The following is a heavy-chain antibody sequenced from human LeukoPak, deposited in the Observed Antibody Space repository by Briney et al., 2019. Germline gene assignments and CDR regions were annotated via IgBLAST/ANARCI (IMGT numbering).Heavy chain of an antibody. Sequence: GGSLRLSCAASGFTFSTYAMSWVRQAPGKGLEWVAVISHDGRNKFYADSVKGRFTISRDDSKNTLDLEMNSLRTEDTAVYYCARDLGSYGSLPHYWGQGTLVTVSS. CDR1: GFTFSTYA. V-gene: IGHV3-30*04. J-gene: IGHJ4*02. CDR3: ARDLGSYGSLPHY. D-gene: IGHD5-18*01. CDR2: ISHDGRNK.